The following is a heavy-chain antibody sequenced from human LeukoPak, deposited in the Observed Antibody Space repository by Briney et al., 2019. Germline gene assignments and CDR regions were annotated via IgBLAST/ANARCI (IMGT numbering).Heavy chain of an antibody. V-gene: IGHV3-23*01. D-gene: IGHD6-13*01. Sequence: GGSLRLSCAASGFTFAGYGMSWVRQAPGKGLEWVSAISGSGSTTYYADSVKGRFTISRDNSKNTLYLQMNSLRAEDTAVYYCAKSSSSWYVDYWGQGTLVTVSS. CDR1: GFTFAGYG. CDR2: ISGSGSTT. J-gene: IGHJ4*02. CDR3: AKSSSSWYVDY.